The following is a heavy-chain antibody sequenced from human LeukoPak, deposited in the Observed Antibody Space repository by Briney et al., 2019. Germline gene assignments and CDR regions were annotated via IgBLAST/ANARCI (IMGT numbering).Heavy chain of an antibody. J-gene: IGHJ3*02. D-gene: IGHD6-13*01. Sequence: ASVKVSCKASGGTFSSYAISWVRHAPAQGLEWMGRIIPILGIANYAQKFQGRVTITSDKTTSTAYMELSRLRSEDTAVYYCVRDGSSSWYKVAFGIWGQGTMVTVSS. CDR2: IIPILGIA. V-gene: IGHV1-69*04. CDR3: VRDGSSSWYKVAFGI. CDR1: GGTFSSYA.